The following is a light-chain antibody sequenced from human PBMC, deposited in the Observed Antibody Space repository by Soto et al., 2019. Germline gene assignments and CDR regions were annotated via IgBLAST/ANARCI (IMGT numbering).Light chain of an antibody. Sequence: QSVLTQPPSVSGAPGQRVTISCTGNNSNLGAGYDVHWYQQLPGAAPKLVVFGNRNRPSGVPERFSGSKSGTSASLAITGLQAEDEADYYCCSYAGSQTRVFGTGTKVTVL. CDR2: GNR. CDR1: NSNLGAGYD. J-gene: IGLJ1*01. V-gene: IGLV1-40*01. CDR3: CSYAGSQTRV.